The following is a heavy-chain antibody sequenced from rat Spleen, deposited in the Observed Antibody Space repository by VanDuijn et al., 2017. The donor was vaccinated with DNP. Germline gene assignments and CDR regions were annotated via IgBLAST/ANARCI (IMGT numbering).Heavy chain of an antibody. CDR3: TRDPGARYYWYFDF. V-gene: IGHV5-31*01. CDR2: SSPSGSRT. CDR1: GFTFNNYW. J-gene: IGHJ1*01. D-gene: IGHD1-4*01. Sequence: EVQLVESGGDLVQPGRSLKLSCVASGFTFNNYWMTWIRQVPGKGLEWVAASSPSGSRTYYRDSVKGRFTISRDNAKSTLYLQMDSLRSEDTATYYCTRDPGARYYWYFDFWGQGVRVTVSS.